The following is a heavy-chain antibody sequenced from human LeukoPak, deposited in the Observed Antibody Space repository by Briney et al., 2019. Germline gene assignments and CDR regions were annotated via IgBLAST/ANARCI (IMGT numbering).Heavy chain of an antibody. D-gene: IGHD6-13*01. CDR1: GGSISSSSYD. J-gene: IGHJ4*02. V-gene: IGHV4-39*01. CDR2: IYYSRRS. CDR3: ARLWGGYLGIAAGGPGYYFDY. Sequence: SETLSLACTVSGGSISSSSYDWGWLRQPPGKGREWIGSIYYSRRSYYNPSRKSRVAISVDTSKNQFTLKLSSVTPADTAVYYCARLWGGYLGIAAGGPGYYFDYWGQGTLVTVS.